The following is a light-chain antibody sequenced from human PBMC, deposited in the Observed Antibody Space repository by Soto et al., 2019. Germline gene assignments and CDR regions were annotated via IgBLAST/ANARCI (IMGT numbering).Light chain of an antibody. J-gene: IGKJ2*01. CDR2: GAS. CDR1: QSVSNNY. CDR3: QQYGVSPLMFT. Sequence: EIVLVQSPGTLSLSPGERATLSCRASQSVSNNYLAWYQQKPGQALRLLIYGASSRATGVPDRFSGSGTGTDFSLTITRLEPEDFAVYYCQQYGVSPLMFTFGQGTKVGVK. V-gene: IGKV3-20*01.